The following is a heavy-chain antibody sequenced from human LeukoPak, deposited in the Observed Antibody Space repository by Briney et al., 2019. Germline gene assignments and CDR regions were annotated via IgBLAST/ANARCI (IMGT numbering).Heavy chain of an antibody. D-gene: IGHD3/OR15-3a*01. V-gene: IGHV4-4*07. Sequence: SETLSLTCTVSGGSISSYYWTWIRQPAGKGLEWIGRIYTSGSTNYNPSLKSRVTISVDTSKNQFSLKLSSVTAADTAVYYCARGGRTGYNDYWDQGTLVTVSS. CDR1: GGSISSYY. CDR3: ARGGRTGYNDY. J-gene: IGHJ4*02. CDR2: IYTSGST.